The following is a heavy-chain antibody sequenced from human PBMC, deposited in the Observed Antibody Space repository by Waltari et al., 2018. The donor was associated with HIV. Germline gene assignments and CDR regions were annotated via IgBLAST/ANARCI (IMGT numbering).Heavy chain of an antibody. V-gene: IGHV3-33*01. Sequence: QVQLVASGGGVVQPGRSLRLSCAASGFTFRSYGMHWVRQAPGKGLDWVAVIWFDGVNKYYADSVKGRFTISRDNSKNTLYLQMNSLRAEDTAVYYCARHPTPFTGYNSFDYWGQGTLVTVSS. D-gene: IGHD5-12*01. CDR2: IWFDGVNK. CDR3: ARHPTPFTGYNSFDY. J-gene: IGHJ4*02. CDR1: GFTFRSYG.